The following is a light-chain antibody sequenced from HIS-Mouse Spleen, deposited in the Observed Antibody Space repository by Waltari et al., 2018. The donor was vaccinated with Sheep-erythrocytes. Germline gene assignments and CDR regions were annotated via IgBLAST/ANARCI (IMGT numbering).Light chain of an antibody. J-gene: IGLJ1*01. CDR1: SSVVGGYTY. CDR2: DVS. V-gene: IGLV2-11*01. Sequence: QSALTHPPSVSGSPGQSVTIPCTGPSSVVGGYTYSSWYQQHPGKAPKLMIYDVSKRPSGVPDRFSGSKSGNTASLTISGLQAEDEADYYCCSYAGSYNHVFATGTKVTVL. CDR3: CSYAGSYNHV.